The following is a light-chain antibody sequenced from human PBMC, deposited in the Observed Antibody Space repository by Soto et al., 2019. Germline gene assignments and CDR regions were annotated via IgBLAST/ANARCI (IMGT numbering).Light chain of an antibody. CDR3: QQFHSYPWT. Sequence: IQMTQSPSSLSASVGDRVTITCRASQGISSALAWYQQKPGKAPKLLIYDASSLESGAPSRFSGSGSGTDFTLTISSLQPEDFATYYCQQFHSYPWTFGQGTKVDIK. CDR2: DAS. CDR1: QGISSA. V-gene: IGKV1-13*02. J-gene: IGKJ1*01.